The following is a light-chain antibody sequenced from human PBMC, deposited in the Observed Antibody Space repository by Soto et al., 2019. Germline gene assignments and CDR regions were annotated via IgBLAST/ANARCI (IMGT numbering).Light chain of an antibody. V-gene: IGLV1-51*01. J-gene: IGLJ1*01. CDR2: DNV. CDR3: GSWDTSLSLCYV. Sequence: QSVLTQPPSVSAAPGQNVTISCSGTSSNIGNNFVSWYQHLPETAPKILIYDNVKRPSGIPDRFSGFKSGASATLGITGLQTGDEADYYCGSWDTSLSLCYVFGTGTKLTVL. CDR1: SSNIGNNF.